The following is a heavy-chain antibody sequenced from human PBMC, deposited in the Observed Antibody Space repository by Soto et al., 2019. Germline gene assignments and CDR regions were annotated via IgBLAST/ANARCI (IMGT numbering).Heavy chain of an antibody. CDR1: VSFGTYY. V-gene: IGHV4-59*08. Sequence: SETLSLTCVGVSFGTYYWSWIRQPPGKGLEWLGYIFSSEHFKYNPSLKSRLTISVDTSKNQFSLKVHSVTDADTAVYYCAKTHPLDMLTGFQWGQGTLVTVSS. D-gene: IGHD3-9*01. CDR3: AKTHPLDMLTGFQ. CDR2: IFSSEHF. J-gene: IGHJ4*02.